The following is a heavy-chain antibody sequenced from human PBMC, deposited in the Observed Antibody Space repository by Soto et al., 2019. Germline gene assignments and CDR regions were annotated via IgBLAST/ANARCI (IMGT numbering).Heavy chain of an antibody. D-gene: IGHD3-3*01. J-gene: IGHJ6*02. Sequence: QVQLVQSGAEVKQPGASVKVSCKAPGYTFTSYAMHWVRQAPGQRLEWMGWINAGNGNTKYSQKFQGRVTITRDTSASTAYMELSSLRSEYTAVYYCARKRIRFFEWLYYYYGMDVWGQGTTVTVSS. CDR1: GYTFTSYA. CDR3: ARKRIRFFEWLYYYYGMDV. CDR2: INAGNGNT. V-gene: IGHV1-3*01.